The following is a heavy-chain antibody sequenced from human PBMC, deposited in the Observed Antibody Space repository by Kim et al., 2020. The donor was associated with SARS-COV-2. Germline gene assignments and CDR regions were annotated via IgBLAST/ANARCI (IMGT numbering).Heavy chain of an antibody. J-gene: IGHJ4*02. D-gene: IGHD6-13*01. V-gene: IGHV4-30-2*01. Sequence: AYYNPSLKSRVTISVDRSKNQFSLKVSSVTAADTAVYYCARVTAAALFDYWGQGTLVTVSS. CDR2: A. CDR3: ARVTAAALFDY.